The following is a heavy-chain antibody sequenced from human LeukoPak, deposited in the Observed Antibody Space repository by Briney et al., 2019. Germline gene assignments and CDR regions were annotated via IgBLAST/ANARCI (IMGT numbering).Heavy chain of an antibody. CDR2: ISTSSSYT. D-gene: IGHD2-15*01. CDR1: GFTFSNYC. Sequence: NPGGSLRLSCAASGFTFSNYCMSWIRQAPGKGLEWVSYISTSSSYTNYADSVKGRFTISRDNAKDSLYLQMNSLRAEDTAVYYCARTSSIVLDYWGQGTLVTVSS. CDR3: ARTSSIVLDY. J-gene: IGHJ4*02. V-gene: IGHV3-11*06.